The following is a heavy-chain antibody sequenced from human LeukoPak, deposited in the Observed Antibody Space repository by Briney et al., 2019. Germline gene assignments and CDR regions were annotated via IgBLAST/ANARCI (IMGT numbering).Heavy chain of an antibody. D-gene: IGHD3-16*01. Sequence: GGSLRLSCSASGYSFSSYALHWVRQAPGKGLQYVSGINSHGDNTYYADSVRGRFTISRDNSKNTVFLQMSSLRAEDTALYYCVKTMIPFGGLIRTDAFDIWGPGTTVTVSS. V-gene: IGHV3-64D*06. CDR3: VKTMIPFGGLIRTDAFDI. CDR1: GYSFSSYA. CDR2: INSHGDNT. J-gene: IGHJ3*02.